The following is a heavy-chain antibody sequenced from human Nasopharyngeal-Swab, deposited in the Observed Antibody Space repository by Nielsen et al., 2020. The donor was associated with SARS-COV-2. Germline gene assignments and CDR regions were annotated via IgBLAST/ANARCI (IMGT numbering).Heavy chain of an antibody. CDR3: ARQDYYDRGFDY. D-gene: IGHD3-22*01. Sequence: WIRQPPGKGLEWIGSIYYSGSTYYNPSLKRRVTISVDTSKNQFSLKLSSVTAADTAVYYCARQDYYDRGFDYWGQGTLVTVSS. J-gene: IGHJ4*02. CDR2: IYYSGST. V-gene: IGHV4-39*01.